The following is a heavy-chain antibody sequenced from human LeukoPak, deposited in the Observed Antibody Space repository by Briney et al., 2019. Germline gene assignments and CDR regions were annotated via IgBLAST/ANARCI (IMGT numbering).Heavy chain of an antibody. CDR1: GYTFTCYY. J-gene: IGHJ5*02. Sequence: ASVKVSCKASGYTFTCYYMHWVRQAPGQGLEWMGWINPDSGGTNYAQKFQGRVTMTRDTSISTAYMELSRLRSDDTAVYYCARAPDCSGGSCYSINTQLLFDPWGQGTLVTVSS. CDR2: INPDSGGT. CDR3: ARAPDCSGGSCYSINTQLLFDP. D-gene: IGHD2-15*01. V-gene: IGHV1-2*02.